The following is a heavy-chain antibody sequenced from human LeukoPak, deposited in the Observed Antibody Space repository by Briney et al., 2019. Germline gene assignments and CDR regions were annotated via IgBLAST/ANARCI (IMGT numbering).Heavy chain of an antibody. CDR1: GYTFTSYG. CDR3: ARRSSGWLGEWFDP. V-gene: IGHV1-18*04. Sequence: ASVKVSCKASGYTFTSYGISWVRQAPGQGLEWMGWISAYNGNTNYAQKPQGRVTMTTDTSTSTAYMELRSLRSDDTAVYYCARRSSGWLGEWFDPWGQGTLVTVSS. D-gene: IGHD6-19*01. J-gene: IGHJ5*02. CDR2: ISAYNGNT.